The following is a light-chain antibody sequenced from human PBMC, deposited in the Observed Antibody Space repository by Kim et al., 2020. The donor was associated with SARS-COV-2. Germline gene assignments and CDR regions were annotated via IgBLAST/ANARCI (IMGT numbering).Light chain of an antibody. J-gene: IGKJ1*01. CDR1: QSVSSY. CDR3: QQGSNWPLT. V-gene: IGKV3-11*01. Sequence: EIVLTQSPATLSLSPGERATLSCRASQSVSSYLAWYQQKPGQAPRLLIYDASNRATGIPARFSGSGSGTDFTLTISSLEPEDFAVYYCQQGSNWPLTFGQGTKVDIK. CDR2: DAS.